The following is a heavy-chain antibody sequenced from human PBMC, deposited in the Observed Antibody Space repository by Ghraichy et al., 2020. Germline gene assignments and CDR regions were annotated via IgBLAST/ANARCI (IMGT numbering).Heavy chain of an antibody. J-gene: IGHJ6*03. CDR1: GDSVSSNSAA. D-gene: IGHD3-9*01. CDR3: ASSTYYDILTGPYYYMDV. V-gene: IGHV6-1*01. Sequence: SQTLSLTCAISGDSVSSNSAAWNWIRQSPSRGLEWLGRTYYRSKWYNDYAVSVKSRITINPDTSKNQFSLQLNSVTPEDTAVYYCASSTYYDILTGPYYYMDVWGKGTTVTVSS. CDR2: TYYRSKWYN.